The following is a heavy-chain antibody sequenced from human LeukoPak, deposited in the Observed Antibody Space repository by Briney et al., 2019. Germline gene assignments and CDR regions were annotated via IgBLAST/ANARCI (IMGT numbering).Heavy chain of an antibody. V-gene: IGHV4-31*03. Sequence: SETLSLTCTVSGGSISSGGYYWSWIRQHPGKGLEWIGYIYYSGSTYYNPSLKSRVTISVDTSKNQFSLKLSSVTAADTAVYYCAREVRGYPFDPWGQVTLVTVSS. CDR1: GGSISSGGYY. J-gene: IGHJ5*02. D-gene: IGHD6-13*01. CDR2: IYYSGST. CDR3: AREVRGYPFDP.